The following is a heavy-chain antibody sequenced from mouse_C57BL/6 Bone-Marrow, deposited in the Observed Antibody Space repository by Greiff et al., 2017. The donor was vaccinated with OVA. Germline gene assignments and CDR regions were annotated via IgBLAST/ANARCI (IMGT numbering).Heavy chain of an antibody. V-gene: IGHV7-1*01. CDR1: GFTFSDFY. J-gene: IGHJ4*01. CDR3: ARARYYGSTDYAMDY. D-gene: IGHD1-1*01. CDR2: SRNKANDYTT. Sequence: EVNVVESGGGLVQSGRSLRLSCATSGFTFSDFYMEWVRQAPGKGLEWIAASRNKANDYTTEYSASVKGRFIVSRDTSQNILYLQMNALRAEATAIYYCARARYYGSTDYAMDYWGQGTSVTVSS.